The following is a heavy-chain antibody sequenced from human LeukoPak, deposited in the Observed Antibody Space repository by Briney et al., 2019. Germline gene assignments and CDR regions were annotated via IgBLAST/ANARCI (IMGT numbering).Heavy chain of an antibody. D-gene: IGHD3-10*01. Sequence: SETLALTCAVYGGSFSGYYWSWIRQPPGKGLEWIGEINNSGSTNYNPSLKSRVTISVDTSTNQFSLKMSSVTAADTAVYYCARREVLWFGELLGYYYSMDVWGQGTTVTVSS. CDR2: INNSGST. CDR1: GGSFSGYY. V-gene: IGHV4-34*01. J-gene: IGHJ6*02. CDR3: ARREVLWFGELLGYYYSMDV.